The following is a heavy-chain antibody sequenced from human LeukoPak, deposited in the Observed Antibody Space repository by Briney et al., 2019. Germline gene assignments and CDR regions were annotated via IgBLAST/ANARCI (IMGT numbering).Heavy chain of an antibody. D-gene: IGHD6-19*01. V-gene: IGHV1-18*01. CDR2: ISAYNGNT. CDR1: GYTFTSYG. CDR3: ARDSSGWSLYYYYGMDV. Sequence: ASVKVSCKASGYTFTSYGISWVRQAPGQGLEWMGWISAYNGNTDYAQKLQGRVTMTTDTSKSTAYMELRSLRSDDTAVYYCARDSSGWSLYYYYGMDVWGQGTTVTVSS. J-gene: IGHJ6*02.